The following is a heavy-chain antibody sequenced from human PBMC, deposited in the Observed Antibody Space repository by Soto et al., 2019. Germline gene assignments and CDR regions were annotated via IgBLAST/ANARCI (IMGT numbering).Heavy chain of an antibody. V-gene: IGHV3-74*01. J-gene: IGHJ5*02. CDR2: INSDGSST. CDR1: GFTFSSYW. CDR3: ARSGDP. D-gene: IGHD1-26*01. Sequence: GGSLRLSCAASGFTFSSYWMHWVRQAPGKGLVCVSRINSDGSSTSYADSVKGRFTISRENAKNTLYLQMNSLRAEDTAVYYCARSGDPWGQGTLVTVSS.